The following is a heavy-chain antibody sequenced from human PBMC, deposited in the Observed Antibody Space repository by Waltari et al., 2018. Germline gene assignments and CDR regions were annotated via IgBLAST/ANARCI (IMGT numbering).Heavy chain of an antibody. CDR1: GFTFSDYW. D-gene: IGHD2-21*01. CDR2: IKKDGGET. J-gene: IGHJ4*02. CDR3: ARDRGYCGGDCYKNLDY. V-gene: IGHV3-7*01. Sequence: EVQLVESGGGLVKPGGSLRLSCAASGFTFSDYWMTWVRQAPGEGLEWVANIKKDGGETYYVDSVKGRFTVSRDNAKNSLYLQMSSLRGEDTAVYYCARDRGYCGGDCYKNLDYWGQGTLVAVSS.